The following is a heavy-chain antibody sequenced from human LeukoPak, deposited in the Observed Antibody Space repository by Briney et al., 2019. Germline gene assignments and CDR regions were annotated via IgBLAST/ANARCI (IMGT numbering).Heavy chain of an antibody. CDR1: GSTFSTYS. Sequence: GGSLRLSCADSGSTFSTYSMNWVRQAPGKGLEWVSFISRSSNYIYYADSVKGRFTISRDNAKNSLYLQMNSLRAEDTAIYYCASTFPYCGGGSCALGGQGTLVTVSS. J-gene: IGHJ4*02. CDR2: ISRSSNYI. D-gene: IGHD2-15*01. CDR3: ASTFPYCGGGSCAL. V-gene: IGHV3-21*01.